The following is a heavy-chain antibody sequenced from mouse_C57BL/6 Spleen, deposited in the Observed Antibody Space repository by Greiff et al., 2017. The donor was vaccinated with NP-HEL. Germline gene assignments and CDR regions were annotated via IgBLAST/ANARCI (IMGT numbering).Heavy chain of an antibody. D-gene: IGHD1-2*01. Sequence: QVQLQQPGTELVKPGASVKLSCKASGYTFTRYWMHWVKQRPGQGLEWIGNINPSNGGTNYNEKFKSKATLTVEKSSSTAYMQLSSLTSEDSAVYYCARERFRLRPTAMDYWGQGTSVTVSS. CDR2: INPSNGGT. V-gene: IGHV1-53*01. CDR3: ARERFRLRPTAMDY. CDR1: GYTFTRYW. J-gene: IGHJ4*01.